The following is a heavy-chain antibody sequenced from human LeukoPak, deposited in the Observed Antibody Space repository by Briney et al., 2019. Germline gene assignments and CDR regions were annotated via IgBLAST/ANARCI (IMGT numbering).Heavy chain of an antibody. CDR2: ISSSSSYI. CDR3: ARDQSPNYDFWSGSPLGY. Sequence: GGSLRLSCAASGFTFSSYSMNWVRQAPGKGLEWVSSISSSSSYIYYADSVKGRFTISRDNAKNSLYLQMNSLRAEDTAVYYCARDQSPNYDFWSGSPLGYWGQGTLVTVSS. D-gene: IGHD3-3*01. V-gene: IGHV3-21*01. CDR1: GFTFSSYS. J-gene: IGHJ4*02.